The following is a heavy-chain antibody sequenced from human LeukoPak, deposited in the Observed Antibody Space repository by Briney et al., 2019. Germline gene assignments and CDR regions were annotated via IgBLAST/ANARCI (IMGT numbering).Heavy chain of an antibody. Sequence: PGGSLRLSCAASGFTFSSDAMSWVRQAPGKGLEWVSAISGSGGSTYYADSVKGRFTISRDNSKNTLYLQMNSLRAEDTAVYYCAKDYDYDFWSGYLLPSFDYWGQGTLVTVSS. CDR1: GFTFSSDA. D-gene: IGHD3-3*01. CDR2: ISGSGGST. J-gene: IGHJ4*02. V-gene: IGHV3-23*01. CDR3: AKDYDYDFWSGYLLPSFDY.